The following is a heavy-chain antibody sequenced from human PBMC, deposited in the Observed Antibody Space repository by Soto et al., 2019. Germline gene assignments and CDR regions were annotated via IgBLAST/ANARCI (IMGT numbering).Heavy chain of an antibody. CDR3: ARSPPYTAIEFDP. J-gene: IGHJ5*02. Sequence: SETLSLTCAVSGGSISSGGYSWSWIRQPPGKGLEWIGYIYHSGSTYYNPSLKSRVTISVDRSKNQFSLKLSSVTAADTAVYYSARSPPYTAIEFDPWGQGTLVNVSS. CDR1: GGSISSGGYS. D-gene: IGHD5-18*01. V-gene: IGHV4-30-2*01. CDR2: IYHSGST.